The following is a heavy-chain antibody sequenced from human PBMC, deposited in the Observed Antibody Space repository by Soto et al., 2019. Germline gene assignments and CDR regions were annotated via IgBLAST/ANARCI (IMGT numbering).Heavy chain of an antibody. CDR3: ARTSTVAGTAGYYYGMDV. CDR2: IWYDGRNK. Sequence: GGSLRLSCAASGFTFSSYGMHWVRQAPGKGLEWVAVIWYDGRNKYYADSVKGRFTISRDNSKNTLYLQMNSLRAEDTAVYYCARTSTVAGTAGYYYGMDVWGQGTTVTVSS. V-gene: IGHV3-33*01. CDR1: GFTFSSYG. J-gene: IGHJ6*02. D-gene: IGHD6-19*01.